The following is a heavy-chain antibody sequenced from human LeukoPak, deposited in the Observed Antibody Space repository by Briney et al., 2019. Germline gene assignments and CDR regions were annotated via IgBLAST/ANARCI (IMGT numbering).Heavy chain of an antibody. CDR2: IYYSGST. D-gene: IGHD5-24*01. Sequence: PSETLSRTCTVSGGSIGSSSYYWGWIRQPPGKGLNWIGSIYYSGSTYYNPSLKSRVTISVDTSRDQFSLKLSSVTAADTAVYYCASARWDYWGQGTLVTVSS. V-gene: IGHV4-39*07. J-gene: IGHJ4*02. CDR1: GGSIGSSSYY. CDR3: ASARWDY.